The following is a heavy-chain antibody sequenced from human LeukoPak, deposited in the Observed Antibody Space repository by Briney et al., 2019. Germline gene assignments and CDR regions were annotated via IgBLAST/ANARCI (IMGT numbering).Heavy chain of an antibody. Sequence: SETLSLTCAVYGGSFSGYYWSWIRQPPGKGLERVGEINHSGSTNYNPSLKSRVTISVDTSKNQFSLKLSSVTAADTAVYYCARLSAMIVDYWGQGTLVTVSS. V-gene: IGHV4-34*01. J-gene: IGHJ4*02. CDR1: GGSFSGYY. D-gene: IGHD3-22*01. CDR2: INHSGST. CDR3: ARLSAMIVDY.